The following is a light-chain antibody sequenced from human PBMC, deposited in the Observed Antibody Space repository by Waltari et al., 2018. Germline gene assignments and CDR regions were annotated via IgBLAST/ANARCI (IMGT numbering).Light chain of an antibody. CDR3: QXXYSSPPXX. V-gene: IGKV4-1*01. CDR2: WAS. J-gene: IGKJ2*01. CDR1: QSVLYRSNNKNY. Sequence: DIVMTQSPDSLAVSLGERATINCKSRQSVLYRSNNKNYLAPNQQKPGPPPKELIYWASTRESVXXXXXXXSGXXXXXTLTXSSXQAEDXXXXXXQXXYSSPPXXFXXGTXLXIK.